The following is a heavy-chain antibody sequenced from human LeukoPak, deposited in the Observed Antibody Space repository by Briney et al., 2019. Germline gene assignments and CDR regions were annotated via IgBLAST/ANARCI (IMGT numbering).Heavy chain of an antibody. J-gene: IGHJ4*02. CDR3: ARSYGSGNYFDY. D-gene: IGHD3-10*01. CDR1: GGSISTYY. CDR2: IYYSGSA. V-gene: IGHV4-59*01. Sequence: SETLSLTCTVSGGSISTYYWSWIRQPPGKGLEWIGYIYYSGSAKYNPSLKSRVIISVDTSKSQFSLKLSSVTAADTAVYYCARSYGSGNYFDYWGQGALFTVSS.